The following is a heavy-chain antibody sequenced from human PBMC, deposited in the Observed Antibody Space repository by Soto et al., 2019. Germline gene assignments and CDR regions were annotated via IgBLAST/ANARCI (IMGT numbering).Heavy chain of an antibody. D-gene: IGHD3-3*01. V-gene: IGHV4-34*01. CDR2: INHSGST. Sequence: SETLSLTCAVYGGSFSGYYWSWIRQPPGKGLEWIGEINHSGSTNYNPSLKSRVTISVDTSKNQFSLKLSSVTAADTAVYYCSVVRLTLFRIVYRGPGTLVTVSS. CDR3: SVVRLTLFRIVY. J-gene: IGHJ4*02. CDR1: GGSFSGYY.